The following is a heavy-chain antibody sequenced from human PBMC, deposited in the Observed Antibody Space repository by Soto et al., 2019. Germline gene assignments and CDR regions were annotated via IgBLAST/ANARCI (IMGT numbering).Heavy chain of an antibody. CDR3: ARAVTGARLVDWYFDL. CDR1: GGSFSSYY. D-gene: IGHD2-21*02. CDR2: INHRGNT. V-gene: IGHV4-34*02. J-gene: IGHJ2*01. Sequence: QVQLQQRGAGLLKPSETLSLTCVVFGGSFSSYYWSWIRQPPGKGLEWIGEINHRGNTNYNPSLTRRVSMSVDTSKNQFSLKLTSVTAADTALYYCARAVTGARLVDWYFDLWGPGTQVTVSS.